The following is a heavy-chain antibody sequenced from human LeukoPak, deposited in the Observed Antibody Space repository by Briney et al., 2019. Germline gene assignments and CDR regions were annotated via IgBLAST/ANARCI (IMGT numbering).Heavy chain of an antibody. D-gene: IGHD6-6*01. CDR1: GFTFRSYW. CDR3: AKAPGLYSSSSADY. V-gene: IGHV3-7*02. J-gene: IGHJ4*02. Sequence: PGGSLRLSCAASGFTFRSYWMGWVRQAPGKGLEWVANIKQDGSEKFYVDSMKGRFTISRDNAKNSLYLQMNSLRAEDTAVYYCAKAPGLYSSSSADYWGQGTLVTVSS. CDR2: IKQDGSEK.